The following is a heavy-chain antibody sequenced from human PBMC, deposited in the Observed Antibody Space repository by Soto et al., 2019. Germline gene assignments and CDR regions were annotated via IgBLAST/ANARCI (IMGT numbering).Heavy chain of an antibody. D-gene: IGHD3-16*01. CDR2: ISGSGGST. CDR1: GGPFSSYA. J-gene: IGHJ4*02. Sequence: GGSLRLSCAASGGPFSSYAMSWVRQAPGKGLEWVSAISGSGGSTYYADSVKGRFTISRDNSKNTLYLQMNSLRAEDTAVYYCAKTYWGYDYVWGSLYDYWGQGTLVTVSS. CDR3: AKTYWGYDYVWGSLYDY. V-gene: IGHV3-23*01.